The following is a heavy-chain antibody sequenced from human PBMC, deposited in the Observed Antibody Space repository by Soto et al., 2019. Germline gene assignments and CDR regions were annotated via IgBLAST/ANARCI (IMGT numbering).Heavy chain of an antibody. J-gene: IGHJ5*02. Sequence: QLQLQESGPGLVKPSETLSLTCTVSGGSISSTGYYWGWIRQPPGKGLEWIGSIYYSGSTSYNPSLQSRVTMSVNTSKNPLSLKVSSVTAPDTAVYYCARRHCISPNCVPLDPWGQGTLVTVSS. V-gene: IGHV4-39*01. CDR3: ARRHCISPNCVPLDP. CDR2: IYYSGST. CDR1: GGSISSTGYY. D-gene: IGHD2-2*01.